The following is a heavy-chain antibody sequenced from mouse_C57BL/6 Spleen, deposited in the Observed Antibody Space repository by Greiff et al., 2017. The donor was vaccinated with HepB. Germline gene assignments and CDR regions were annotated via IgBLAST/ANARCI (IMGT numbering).Heavy chain of an antibody. V-gene: IGHV5-9-1*02. J-gene: IGHJ1*03. CDR2: ISSGGDYI. D-gene: IGHD1-1*01. Sequence: EVQVVESGEGLVKPGGSLKLSCAASGFTFSSYAMSWVRQTPEKRLEWVAYISSGGDYIYYADTVKGRFTISRDNARNTLYLQMSSLKSEDTAMYYCTRVKITTVVATDWYFDVWGTGTTVTVSS. CDR3: TRVKITTVVATDWYFDV. CDR1: GFTFSSYA.